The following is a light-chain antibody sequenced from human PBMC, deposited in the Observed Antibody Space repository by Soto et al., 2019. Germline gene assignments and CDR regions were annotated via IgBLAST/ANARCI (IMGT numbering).Light chain of an antibody. CDR2: AAS. CDR1: QGIRDD. CDR3: LQHGSYPRT. V-gene: IGKV1-17*01. Sequence: DIQMTQSPSSLSASVGDRVTITCRASQGIRDDLAWYQQKPGRAPKRLIYAASTLQSGVPLRFSGSGSGTEFTLTISSLKPEDIATYYCLQHGSYPRTFGQGPKVDIK. J-gene: IGKJ1*01.